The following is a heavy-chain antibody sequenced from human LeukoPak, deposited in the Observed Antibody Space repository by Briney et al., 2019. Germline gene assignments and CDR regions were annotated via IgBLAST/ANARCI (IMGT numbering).Heavy chain of an antibody. CDR3: ARAVAGTWNDY. J-gene: IGHJ4*02. Sequence: GGSLRLSCAASGFTFSSYSMNWVRQAPGKGLEWVSSISSSSSYIYYADSVKGRFTISRDNAKNSLYLQTNSLRAEDTAVYYCARAVAGTWNDYWGQGTLVTVSS. V-gene: IGHV3-21*01. CDR2: ISSSSSYI. CDR1: GFTFSSYS. D-gene: IGHD6-19*01.